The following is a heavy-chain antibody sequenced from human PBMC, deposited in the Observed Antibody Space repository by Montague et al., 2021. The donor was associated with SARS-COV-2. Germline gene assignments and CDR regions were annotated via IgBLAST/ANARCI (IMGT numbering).Heavy chain of an antibody. V-gene: IGHV4-4*02. J-gene: IGHJ4*02. CDR2: IYHSGST. Sequence: SETLSLTCAVSGGSISSSNWWSWVRQPPGKGLERIGEIYHSGSTNYNPSLKSRVTISVDKSKNQFSLKLSSVTAADTAVYYCAVTYYYGSGFDYWGQGTLVTVSS. CDR1: GGSISSSNW. D-gene: IGHD3-10*01. CDR3: AVTYYYGSGFDY.